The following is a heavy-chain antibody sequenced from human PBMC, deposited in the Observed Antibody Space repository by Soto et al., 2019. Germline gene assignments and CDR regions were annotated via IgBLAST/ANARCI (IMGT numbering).Heavy chain of an antibody. CDR2: INAGNGNT. Sequence: QVQLVQSGAEVKKPGASVKVSCKASGYTFTSYAMHWVRQAPGQRLEWMGWINAGNGNTKYSQKFQGRVTITRYTSASTAYMELSSLRSEDTAVYYCATAIADDAFDIWGRGTMVTVSS. J-gene: IGHJ3*02. D-gene: IGHD2-2*01. CDR1: GYTFTSYA. CDR3: ATAIADDAFDI. V-gene: IGHV1-3*01.